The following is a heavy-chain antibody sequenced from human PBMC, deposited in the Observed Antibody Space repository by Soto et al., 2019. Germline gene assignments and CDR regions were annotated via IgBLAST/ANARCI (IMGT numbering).Heavy chain of an antibody. CDR2: IRSKAYGGTT. D-gene: IGHD2-15*01. Sequence: KGLEWVGFIRSKAYGGTTEYAASVKGRFPISRADSKSIAYLQMNSLKTEDTAVYYCIFFFQAEDGIRDTVPVSAFLLNRSSDL. V-gene: IGHV3-49*02. J-gene: IGHJ2*01. CDR3: IFFFQAEDGIRDTVPVSAFLLNRSSDL.